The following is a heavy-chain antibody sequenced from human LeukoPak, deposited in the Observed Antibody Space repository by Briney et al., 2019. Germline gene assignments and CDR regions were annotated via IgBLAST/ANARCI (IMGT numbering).Heavy chain of an antibody. CDR1: GGTFSNYA. Sequence: SVKVSCKASGGTFSNYAISWVRQAPGQGLEWMGGIIPIFGTANYAQKFQGRVTITADKSTSTAYMELSSLRSEDTAVYYCARAYYYDSSGYYPPRFDYWGQGTLVTVSS. CDR2: IIPIFGTA. D-gene: IGHD3-22*01. CDR3: ARAYYYDSSGYYPPRFDY. V-gene: IGHV1-69*06. J-gene: IGHJ4*02.